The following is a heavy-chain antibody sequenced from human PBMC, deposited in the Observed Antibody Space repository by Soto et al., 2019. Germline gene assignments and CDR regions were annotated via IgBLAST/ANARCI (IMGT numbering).Heavy chain of an antibody. Sequence: GGSLRLSCAASGFTFSSYGMHWVRQAPGKGLEWVAVIWYDGSNKYYADSVKGRFTISRDNSKNTLYLQMNSLRAEDTAVYYCARDVDWMEVGATIDYWGQGTLVTVSS. CDR2: IWYDGSNK. V-gene: IGHV3-33*01. CDR1: GFTFSSYG. J-gene: IGHJ4*02. CDR3: ARDVDWMEVGATIDY. D-gene: IGHD1-26*01.